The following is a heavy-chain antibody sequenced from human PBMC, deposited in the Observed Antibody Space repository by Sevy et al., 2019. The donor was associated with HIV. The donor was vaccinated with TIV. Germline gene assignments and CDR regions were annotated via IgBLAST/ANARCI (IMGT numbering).Heavy chain of an antibody. CDR3: ARPRFLEWLSSAAFDI. D-gene: IGHD3-3*01. CDR2: IAYDGSNK. Sequence: GGSLRLSCTASGFVFSSYAMHWVRQAPGEGLEWVAFIAYDGSNKNYADSVKGRFTLSRDNSKNTLYLQMNSLGAEDTAVYYCARPRFLEWLSSAAFDIWGQGTMVTVSS. CDR1: GFVFSSYA. V-gene: IGHV3-30*04. J-gene: IGHJ3*02.